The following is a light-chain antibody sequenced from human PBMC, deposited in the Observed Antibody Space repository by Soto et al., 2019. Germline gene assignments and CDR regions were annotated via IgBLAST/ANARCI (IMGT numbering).Light chain of an antibody. CDR1: QSVSSY. CDR3: QQSHSKPLT. J-gene: IGKJ4*01. CDR2: DAS. Sequence: EIVLTQSPATLSLSPGERATLSCRASQSVSSYLAWYQQKPGQAPRLLIYDASNRATGIPARFSGSGSGTDFTLTISSLEPEDFAVYYCQQSHSKPLTFGGGTKVEIK. V-gene: IGKV3-11*01.